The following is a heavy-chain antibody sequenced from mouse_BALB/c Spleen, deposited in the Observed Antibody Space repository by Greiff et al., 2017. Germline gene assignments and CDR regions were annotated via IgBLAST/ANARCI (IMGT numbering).Heavy chain of an antibody. D-gene: IGHD2-2*01. Sequence: EVQRVESGGGLVQPGGSRKLSCAASGFTFSSFGMHWVRQAPEKGLEWVAYISSGSSTIYYADTVKGRFTISRDNPKNTLFLQMTSLRSEDTAMYYCARGGLRRDYYAMDYWGQGTSVTVSS. CDR2: ISSGSSTI. J-gene: IGHJ4*01. CDR3: ARGGLRRDYYAMDY. V-gene: IGHV5-17*02. CDR1: GFTFSSFG.